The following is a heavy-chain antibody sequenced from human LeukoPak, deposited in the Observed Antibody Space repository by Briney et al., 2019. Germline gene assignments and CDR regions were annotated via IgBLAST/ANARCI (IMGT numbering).Heavy chain of an antibody. CDR3: ARDGEDIVLMVYAIRGHWFDP. J-gene: IGHJ5*02. D-gene: IGHD2-8*01. CDR1: GYSISSGYY. V-gene: IGHV4-38-2*02. CDR2: IYHSGST. Sequence: SETLSLTCTVSGYSISSGYYWGWIRQPPGKGLEWIGSIYHSGSTYYNPSLKSRVTISVDTSKNQFSLKLSSVTAADTAVYYCARDGEDIVLMVYAIRGHWFDPWGQGTLVTVSS.